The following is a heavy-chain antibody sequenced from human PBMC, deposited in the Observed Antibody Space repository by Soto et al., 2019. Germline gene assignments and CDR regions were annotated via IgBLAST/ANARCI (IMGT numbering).Heavy chain of an antibody. V-gene: IGHV1-18*01. CDR3: ARVSPNYGDYGTFDP. J-gene: IGHJ5*02. CDR2: ISAYNGNT. CDR1: GYTFTSYG. D-gene: IGHD4-17*01. Sequence: AASVKVSCKASGYTFTSYGISWVRQAPGQGLEWMGWISAYNGNTNYAQKLQGRVTMTTDTSTSTAYMELRSLRSDDTAVYYCARVSPNYGDYGTFDPWGQGTLVTVSS.